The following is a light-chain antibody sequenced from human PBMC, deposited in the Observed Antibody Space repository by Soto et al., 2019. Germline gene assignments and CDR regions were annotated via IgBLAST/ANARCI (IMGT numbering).Light chain of an antibody. CDR3: NRYDLYRT. CDR1: QSIGSG. V-gene: IGKV1-5*03. J-gene: IGKJ1*01. Sequence: DIQMTQSPSTLSASVGDRVTITCRASQSIGSGLAWYQQKPGKAPKLLIYKASTFESGASLRFSGSGSGTEFTLSSTSLQSDDSVTYYCNRYDLYRTFGQGTKGEI. CDR2: KAS.